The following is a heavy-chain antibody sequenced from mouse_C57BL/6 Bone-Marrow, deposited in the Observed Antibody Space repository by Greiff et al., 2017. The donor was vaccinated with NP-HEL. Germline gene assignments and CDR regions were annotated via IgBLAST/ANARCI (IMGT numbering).Heavy chain of an antibody. V-gene: IGHV5-4*01. CDR1: GFTFSSYA. CDR2: ISDGGSYT. D-gene: IGHD1-1*01. CDR3: ASHYYYGHFDY. J-gene: IGHJ2*01. Sequence: EVQGVESGGGLVKPGGSLKLSCAASGFTFSSYAMSWVRQTPEKRLEWVATISDGGSYTYYPDNVKGRFTISRDTAKNNLYLQMSHLKSEDTAMYYCASHYYYGHFDYWGQGTTLTVSS.